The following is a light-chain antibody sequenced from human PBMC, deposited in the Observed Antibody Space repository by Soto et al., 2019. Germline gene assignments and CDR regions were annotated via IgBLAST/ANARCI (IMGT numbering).Light chain of an antibody. Sequence: EIVMTQSPATLSVSPGERATLSCRASQSVSSNLAWYQQKPGQAPRLLIYGASIRDTGIPARFSGSGSGTEFTLTISSLQSEDFAVYYCHQYNTWLWTFGQGTKVEFK. V-gene: IGKV3-15*01. CDR2: GAS. J-gene: IGKJ1*01. CDR3: HQYNTWLWT. CDR1: QSVSSN.